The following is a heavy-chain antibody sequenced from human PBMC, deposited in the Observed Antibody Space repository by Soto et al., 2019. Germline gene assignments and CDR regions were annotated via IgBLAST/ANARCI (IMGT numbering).Heavy chain of an antibody. CDR3: ARSAMVRGGGWFDP. J-gene: IGHJ5*02. Sequence: EVQLLESGGGLVQPGGSLRLSCAASGFTFSSYAMSWVRQAPGKGLEWVSDISGSGGNTYYADSVKGRFTISRDNSKNTLYLQMNSLRAEDTAVYDCARSAMVRGGGWFDPWGQGTLVTVSS. CDR1: GFTFSSYA. CDR2: ISGSGGNT. D-gene: IGHD3-10*01. V-gene: IGHV3-23*01.